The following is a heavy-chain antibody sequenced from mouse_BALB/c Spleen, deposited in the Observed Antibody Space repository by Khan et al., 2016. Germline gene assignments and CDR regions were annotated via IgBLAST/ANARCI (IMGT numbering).Heavy chain of an antibody. CDR3: ARYDGSTDGRGMDY. J-gene: IGHJ4*01. CDR1: GDSITSGY. CDR2: ISHSSSN. V-gene: IGHV3-8*02. D-gene: IGHD1-2*01. Sequence: EVQLQESGPSLVKLSQTLSLTCSVTGDSITSGYWNWIRKFPGNKLEYMGYISHSSSNYYNPSLKSRISIPRDPSKNQYYLQLNSVTTEDTATYYCARYDGSTDGRGMDYWGQGTSVTVSS.